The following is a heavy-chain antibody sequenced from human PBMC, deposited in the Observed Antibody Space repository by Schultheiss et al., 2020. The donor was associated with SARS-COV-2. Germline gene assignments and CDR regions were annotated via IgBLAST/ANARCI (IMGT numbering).Heavy chain of an antibody. CDR3: ARAELGIDLDY. D-gene: IGHD7-27*01. Sequence: GGSLRLSCAASGFTFSSYSMNWVRQAPGKGLEWVSVIYSGGITYYADSVKGRFTISRDNSKNTLYLQMNSLRAEDTAVYYCARAELGIDLDYWGQGTLVTVSS. V-gene: IGHV3-66*01. CDR1: GFTFSSYS. CDR2: IYSGGIT. J-gene: IGHJ4*02.